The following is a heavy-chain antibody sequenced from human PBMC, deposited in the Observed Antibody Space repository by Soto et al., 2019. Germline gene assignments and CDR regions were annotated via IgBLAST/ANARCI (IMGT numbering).Heavy chain of an antibody. CDR2: VIPIFGTA. D-gene: IGHD3-3*01. Sequence: GASVKVSCKASGGTFSSYAISWVRQAPGQGLEWMGGVIPIFGTANYAQKFQGRVTITADESTSTAYMELSSLRSEDTAVYYCATGGAYYDFWSGYPYGMDVWGQGTTVTVSS. CDR3: ATGGAYYDFWSGYPYGMDV. V-gene: IGHV1-69*13. J-gene: IGHJ6*02. CDR1: GGTFSSYA.